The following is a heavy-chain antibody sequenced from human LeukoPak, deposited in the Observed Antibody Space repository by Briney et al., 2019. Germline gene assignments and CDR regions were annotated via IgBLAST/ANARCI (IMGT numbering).Heavy chain of an antibody. V-gene: IGHV4-34*01. J-gene: IGHJ3*02. CDR3: AKSNGYGLVDI. CDR2: INHSGST. Sequence: SETLSLTCAVYGGSFSGYYWSWIRQPPGKGLEWIGEINHSGSTNYNPSLKSRVTISVDTSKKQFSLKLSSVTAADTAVYYCAKSNGYGLVDIWGQGTLVTVSS. D-gene: IGHD3-10*01. CDR1: GGSFSGYY.